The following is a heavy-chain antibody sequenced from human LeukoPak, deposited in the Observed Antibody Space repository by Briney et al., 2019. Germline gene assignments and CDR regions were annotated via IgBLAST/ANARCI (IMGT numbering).Heavy chain of an antibody. D-gene: IGHD1-26*01. V-gene: IGHV4-59*08. CDR2: IYYSGST. CDR1: GGSISSYY. CDR3: ARVVVGATTHYYYYMDV. Sequence: SETLSLTCTVSGGSISSYYWSWIRQPPGKGLEWIGYIYYSGSTYYNPSLKSRVTISVDTSKNQFSLKLSSVTAADTAVYYCARVVVGATTHYYYYMDVWGKGTTVTVSS. J-gene: IGHJ6*03.